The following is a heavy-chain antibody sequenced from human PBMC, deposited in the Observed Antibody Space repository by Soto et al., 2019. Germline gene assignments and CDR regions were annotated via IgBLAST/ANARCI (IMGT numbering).Heavy chain of an antibody. J-gene: IGHJ6*02. CDR3: ARVGLEKRYIYSGMDV. CDR1: GFPFSRHA. V-gene: IGHV3-30*09. D-gene: IGHD1-1*01. Sequence: QVQLVESGGDVVQPGTSLRLSCAASGFPFSRHAMHWVRQAPGKGLEWVAGISYDGSNKLYGDSTRGRFAISRDDVSKTLYLHLNSLRAEDTAVYFCARVGLEKRYIYSGMDVWGQGTTVTVSS. CDR2: ISYDGSNK.